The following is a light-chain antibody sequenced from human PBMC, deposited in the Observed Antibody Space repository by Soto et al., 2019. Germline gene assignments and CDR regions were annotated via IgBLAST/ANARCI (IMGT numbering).Light chain of an antibody. J-gene: IGLJ1*01. CDR1: SSNLGDNA. Sequence: QSVLTQPPSASGTPGQRVTISCSTSSSNLGDNAVNWYQHVPGTAPKLLIYSYDQRLSGVPDRFSGSKSGTSASLAISGLQSEDEADYYCAAWDASLDGYVFGTGTKVTVL. V-gene: IGLV1-44*01. CDR3: AAWDASLDGYV. CDR2: SYD.